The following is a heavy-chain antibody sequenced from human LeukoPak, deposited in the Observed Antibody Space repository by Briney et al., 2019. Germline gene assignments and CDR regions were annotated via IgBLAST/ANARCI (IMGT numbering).Heavy chain of an antibody. CDR2: ISYDGSNR. V-gene: IGHV3-30*04. CDR3: AGGALTKVWGRKKGTDV. Sequence: PGGSLRLSCAASGFTFSNYAMHWVRQAPGKVLEWVAFISYDGSNRYYADSVKGRFTISRDNSKNTLYLQMNSLRAEDTAVYYCAGGALTKVWGRKKGTDVWGKGTTVTVSS. CDR1: GFTFSNYA. D-gene: IGHD3-16*01. J-gene: IGHJ6*04.